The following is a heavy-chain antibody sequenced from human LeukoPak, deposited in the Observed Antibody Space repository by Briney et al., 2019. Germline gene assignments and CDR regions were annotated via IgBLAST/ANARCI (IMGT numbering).Heavy chain of an antibody. Sequence: GASVKVSCKASGYTFTSYGISWVRQAPGQGLEWMGWISAYNGNTNYAQKLQGRVTMTTDTSTSTAYMELRSLRSDDTAVYYCARYFDFWSGYYHFDYWGQGTLVTVSS. CDR1: GYTFTSYG. CDR2: ISAYNGNT. CDR3: ARYFDFWSGYYHFDY. J-gene: IGHJ4*02. V-gene: IGHV1-18*01. D-gene: IGHD3-3*01.